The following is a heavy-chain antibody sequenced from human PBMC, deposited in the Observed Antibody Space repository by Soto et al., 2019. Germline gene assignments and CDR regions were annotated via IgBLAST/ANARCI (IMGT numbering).Heavy chain of an antibody. CDR3: AKDRTSKTRAFDY. V-gene: IGHV3-64D*06. CDR1: GFNFNSYA. CDR2: INNNGAST. J-gene: IGHJ4*02. Sequence: GGSLRLSCSASGFNFNSYAMHWVRQAPGKGLEYFSGINNNGASTYYTDSVTGRLTISRDNSKNTLFLQLTSLRFEDSALYYCAKDRTSKTRAFDYWGQGNLVTVSS.